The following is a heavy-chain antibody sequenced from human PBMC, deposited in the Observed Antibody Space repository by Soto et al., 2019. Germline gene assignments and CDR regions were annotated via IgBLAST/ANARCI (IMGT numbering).Heavy chain of an antibody. J-gene: IGHJ4*02. CDR3: ARGYCSSTSCPSALDY. D-gene: IGHD2-2*01. V-gene: IGHV3-48*02. Sequence: VGSLRLSCAASGFTFSSYSMNWVRQAPGKGLEWVSYISSSSSTIYYADSVKGRFTISRDNAKNSLYLQMNSLRDEDTAVYYCARGYCSSTSCPSALDYWGQGTLVTVSS. CDR1: GFTFSSYS. CDR2: ISSSSSTI.